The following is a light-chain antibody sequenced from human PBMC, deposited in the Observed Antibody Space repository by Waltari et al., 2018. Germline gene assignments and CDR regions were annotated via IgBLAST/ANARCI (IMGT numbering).Light chain of an antibody. J-gene: IGKJ4*01. Sequence: IVMTQSPDSLAVSLGDRATINCKSSQSLLFSSNNKNYLAWYQQKPGQPPKLLIYWASIRESGVPDRFSGSGSGTDFTLTISSLQAEDVAVYYCQQYDTTPLTFGGGTKVEIK. CDR3: QQYDTTPLT. V-gene: IGKV4-1*01. CDR1: QSLLFSSNNKNY. CDR2: WAS.